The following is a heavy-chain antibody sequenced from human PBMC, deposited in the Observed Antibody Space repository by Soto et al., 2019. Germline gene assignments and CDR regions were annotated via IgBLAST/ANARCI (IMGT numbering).Heavy chain of an antibody. CDR1: GGSISSGGYS. CDR3: ARAHYGDYGYGMDV. Sequence: QLQLQESGSGLVKPSQTLSLTCAVSGGSISSGGYSWTWIRQPPGKGLEWIGYIYDSGTTYYNPSLKSRVTLXVXRTXNQCSLKLSSVTAADTAVYYCARAHYGDYGYGMDVWGQGTTVTVSS. CDR2: IYDSGTT. V-gene: IGHV4-30-2*01. J-gene: IGHJ6*02. D-gene: IGHD4-17*01.